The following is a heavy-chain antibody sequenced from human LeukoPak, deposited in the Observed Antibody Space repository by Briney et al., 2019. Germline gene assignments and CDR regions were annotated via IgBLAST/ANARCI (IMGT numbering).Heavy chain of an antibody. CDR2: ISAYNGNT. Sequence: ASVKVSCKASGYTFTSYGISWVRQAPGQGLEWMGWISAYNGNTNYAQKLQGRVTITADKSTSTAYMELSSLRSEDTAVYYCARYPRYSSGLDYWGQGTLVTVSS. J-gene: IGHJ4*02. CDR3: ARYPRYSSGLDY. D-gene: IGHD6-19*01. V-gene: IGHV1-18*01. CDR1: GYTFTSYG.